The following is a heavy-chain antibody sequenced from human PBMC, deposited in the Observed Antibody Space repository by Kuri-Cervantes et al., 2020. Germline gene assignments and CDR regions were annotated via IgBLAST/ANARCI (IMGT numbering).Heavy chain of an antibody. CDR3: ARTYYDFWSGYYGMDV. J-gene: IGHJ6*02. CDR1: GFTFSSYG. V-gene: IGHV3-30*03. D-gene: IGHD3-3*01. Sequence: LSLTCAASGFTFSSYGMHWVRQAPGKGLEWVAVISYDGSNKYYADSVKGRFTISRDNSKNTLYLQMNSLRAEDTAVYYCARTYYDFWSGYYGMDVWGQGTTVTVSS. CDR2: ISYDGSNK.